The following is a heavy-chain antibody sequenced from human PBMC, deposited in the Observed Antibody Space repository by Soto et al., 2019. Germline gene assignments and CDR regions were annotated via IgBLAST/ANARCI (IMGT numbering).Heavy chain of an antibody. D-gene: IGHD2-2*01. J-gene: IGHJ4*02. Sequence: SETLSLTCTVSGGAITSSNHYWGWIRQPPGKGLEWIGSLFYSGSTYYNPSLKSRLTTSVDTSKNQFSLKLNSVTAADTAVYYCARKLGSGTSSYFDYWGQGTRVTVSS. V-gene: IGHV4-39*01. CDR2: LFYSGST. CDR3: ARKLGSGTSSYFDY. CDR1: GGAITSSNHY.